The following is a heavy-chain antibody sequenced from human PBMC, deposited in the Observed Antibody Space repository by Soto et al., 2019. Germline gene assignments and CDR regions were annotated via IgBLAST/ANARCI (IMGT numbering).Heavy chain of an antibody. Sequence: GGSLRLSCAASGFTSSSYAMSLVRQAPGKGLEWVSSISGSGGSTYYADSVKGRFTISRDNSKNTLYLQMNSLRAEDTAVYYCAKSNSVPLRYFDWLLDSLDYWGQGTLVTVSS. V-gene: IGHV3-23*01. D-gene: IGHD3-9*01. CDR2: ISGSGGST. CDR1: GFTSSSYA. J-gene: IGHJ4*02. CDR3: AKSNSVPLRYFDWLLDSLDY.